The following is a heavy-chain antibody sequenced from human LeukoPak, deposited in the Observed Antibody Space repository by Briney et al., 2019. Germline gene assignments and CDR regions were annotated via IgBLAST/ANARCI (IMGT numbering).Heavy chain of an antibody. D-gene: IGHD3-10*01. Sequence: SETLSLTCAVYGGSFSGYYWSWIRQPPGKGLEWIGEINHSGSTNYNPSLKSRVTISVDTSKNQFSLKLSSVTAADTAVCYCARRRVPRGVRAREVYFDYWGQGTLVTVSS. CDR3: ARRRVPRGVRAREVYFDY. CDR1: GGSFSGYY. CDR2: INHSGST. V-gene: IGHV4-34*01. J-gene: IGHJ4*02.